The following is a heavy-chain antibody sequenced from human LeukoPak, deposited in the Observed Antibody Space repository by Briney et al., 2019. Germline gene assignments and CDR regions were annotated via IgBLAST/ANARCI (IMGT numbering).Heavy chain of an antibody. V-gene: IGHV3-74*01. Sequence: GGSLRLSCAASGFTFSNYMMHWVRQVPGEGLVWVSRINEDGSITNYADSVKGRFSISRDNAKNTLYLQMNSLRAEDTAVYYCAKRIFSNFYYGMDVWGQGTTVTVSS. J-gene: IGHJ6*02. CDR3: AKRIFSNFYYGMDV. D-gene: IGHD2-15*01. CDR2: INEDGSIT. CDR1: GFTFSNYM.